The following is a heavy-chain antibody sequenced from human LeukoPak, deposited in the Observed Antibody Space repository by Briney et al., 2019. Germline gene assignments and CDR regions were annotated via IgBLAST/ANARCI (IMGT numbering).Heavy chain of an antibody. J-gene: IGHJ4*02. CDR2: ISTRSSYI. D-gene: IGHD2-8*01. V-gene: IGHV3-21*01. CDR1: GFTFSSYS. CDR3: AGGYCTNGACYGLFDY. Sequence: PGGSLRLSCAVSGFTFSSYSVNWVRQAPGKGLEWVSSISTRSSYIYYADSLKGRFTVSRDNAKNSVYLQMNSLRAEDTAVYYCAGGYCTNGACYGLFDYWGQGTLVTVSS.